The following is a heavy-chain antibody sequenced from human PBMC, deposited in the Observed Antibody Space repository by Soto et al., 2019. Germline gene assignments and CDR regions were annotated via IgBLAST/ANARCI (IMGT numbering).Heavy chain of an antibody. Sequence: QVQLVQSGAEVKKPGASVKVSCKASGYTFTSYYMHWVRQAPGQGLEWMGIINPSGGSTSYAQKFQGIVTMTRDTSTSTLYMELSSLRSEDTAVYYWARQGVGAVAGPKYFQHWGQGTLVTVSS. CDR1: GYTFTSYY. D-gene: IGHD6-19*01. V-gene: IGHV1-46*01. CDR3: ARQGVGAVAGPKYFQH. CDR2: INPSGGST. J-gene: IGHJ1*01.